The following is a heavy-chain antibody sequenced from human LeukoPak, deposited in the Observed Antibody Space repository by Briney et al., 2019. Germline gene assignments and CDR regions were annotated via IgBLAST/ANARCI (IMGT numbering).Heavy chain of an antibody. D-gene: IGHD6-6*01. Sequence: PSETLSLTCAVYGGSFSGYYWSWIRQPPGKGLEWIGEINHSGSTNYNPSLKSRVTISADASKNQFSLQLNSVTAADTAVYYCAREYSSSGNWLLFDFWGLGTLVTVSS. V-gene: IGHV4-34*01. CDR1: GGSFSGYY. CDR3: AREYSSSGNWLLFDF. J-gene: IGHJ4*02. CDR2: INHSGST.